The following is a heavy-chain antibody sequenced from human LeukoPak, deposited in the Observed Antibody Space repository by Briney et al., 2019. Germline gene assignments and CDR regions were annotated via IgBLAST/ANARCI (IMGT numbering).Heavy chain of an antibody. CDR3: ARDQGYGEDYFDY. CDR1: GGSISSYY. CDR2: IYYSGST. J-gene: IGHJ4*02. V-gene: IGHV4-59*01. D-gene: IGHD4-17*01. Sequence: PSETLSLTCTVSGGSISSYYWSWIRQPPGKGLEWIGYIYYSGSTNYNPSLKSRVTISVDTSKSQFSLKLSSVTAADTAVYYCARDQGYGEDYFDYWGQGTLVTVSS.